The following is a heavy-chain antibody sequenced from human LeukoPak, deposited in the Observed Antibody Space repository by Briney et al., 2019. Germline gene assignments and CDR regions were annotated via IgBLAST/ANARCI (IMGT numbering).Heavy chain of an antibody. CDR2: IYYSGST. D-gene: IGHD3-22*01. V-gene: IGHV4-30-4*08. J-gene: IGHJ4*02. CDR1: GGSISSGDYC. CDR3: ARESHYYDSSGYSSWMFDY. Sequence: SETLSLTCTVSGGSISSGDYCWSWIRQPPGKGLEWIGYIYYSGSTYYNPSLKSRVTISVDTSKNQFSLKLSSVTAADTAVYYCARESHYYDSSGYSSWMFDYWGQGILVTVSS.